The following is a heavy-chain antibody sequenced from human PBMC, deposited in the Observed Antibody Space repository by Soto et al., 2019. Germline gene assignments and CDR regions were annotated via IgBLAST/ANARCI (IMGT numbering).Heavy chain of an antibody. Sequence: ASVKVSCKASGYTFTSYGISWLRQAPGQGLEWMGWISAYNGNTNYAQKLQGRVTMTTDTSTSTAYMELRSLRSDDTAVYYCARDIVATDYYYYGMDVWGQGTTVTVSS. V-gene: IGHV1-18*04. CDR3: ARDIVATDYYYYGMDV. J-gene: IGHJ6*02. CDR2: ISAYNGNT. CDR1: GYTFTSYG. D-gene: IGHD5-12*01.